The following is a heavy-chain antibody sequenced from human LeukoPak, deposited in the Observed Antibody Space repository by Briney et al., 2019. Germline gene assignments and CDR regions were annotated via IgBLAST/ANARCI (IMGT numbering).Heavy chain of an antibody. CDR2: IHYSGTT. J-gene: IGHJ3*01. CDR1: DDSINNHF. Sequence: SETLSLTCTVSDDSINNHFWSWVRQSPGRGLEWLGYIHYSGTTSYNPSLKRRATIVLDASNNKFSLKLASVTAADTAVYFCARESGYRDSNYIGTFDFWGRGLLITVSS. D-gene: IGHD4-11*01. V-gene: IGHV4-59*11. CDR3: ARESGYRDSNYIGTFDF.